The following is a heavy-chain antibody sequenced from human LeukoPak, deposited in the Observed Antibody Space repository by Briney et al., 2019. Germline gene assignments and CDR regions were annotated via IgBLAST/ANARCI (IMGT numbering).Heavy chain of an antibody. Sequence: SVKASCKASGGTFSSYAISWVRQAPGQGLEWMGGIIPIFGTANYAQKFQGRVTITADESTSTAYMELSSLRSEDTAVYYCARVERITMVRGVIISSVFDPWGQGTLVTVSS. CDR3: ARVERITMVRGVIISSVFDP. CDR1: GGTFSSYA. V-gene: IGHV1-69*13. D-gene: IGHD3-10*01. CDR2: IIPIFGTA. J-gene: IGHJ5*02.